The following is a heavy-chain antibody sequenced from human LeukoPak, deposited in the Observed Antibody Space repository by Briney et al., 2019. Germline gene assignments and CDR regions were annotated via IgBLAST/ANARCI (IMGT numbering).Heavy chain of an antibody. CDR1: GGXFSSYA. V-gene: IGHV1-69*04. Sequence: SVKVSCKASGGXFSSYAISWVRQAPGQGLEWMGRIIPILGIANYAQKFQGRVTITADKSTSTAYMELSSLRSEDTAVYYCARDGTVVVVAATPYYYGMDVWGQGTTVTVSS. D-gene: IGHD2-15*01. CDR3: ARDGTVVVVAATPYYYGMDV. J-gene: IGHJ6*02. CDR2: IIPILGIA.